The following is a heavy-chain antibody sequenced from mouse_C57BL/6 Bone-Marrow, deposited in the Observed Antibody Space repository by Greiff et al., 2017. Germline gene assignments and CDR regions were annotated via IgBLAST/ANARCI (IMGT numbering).Heavy chain of an antibody. J-gene: IGHJ2*01. V-gene: IGHV1-74*01. CDR1: GYTFTSYW. Sequence: QVQLQQPGAELVKPGASVKVSCKASGYTFTSYWMHWVKQRPGQGLEWIGGIHPSDSDTNYNQKFKGKATLTVDKSSSTAYMQLSSLTSEDSAVYYCAMVNWAYYFDYWGQGTTLTVSS. CDR2: IHPSDSDT. CDR3: AMVNWAYYFDY. D-gene: IGHD4-1*01.